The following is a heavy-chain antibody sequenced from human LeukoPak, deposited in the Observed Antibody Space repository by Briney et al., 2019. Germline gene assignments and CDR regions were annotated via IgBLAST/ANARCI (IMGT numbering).Heavy chain of an antibody. V-gene: IGHV3-53*01. CDR3: ARDRLYSSSSEDY. D-gene: IGHD6-6*01. CDR2: IYSGGST. Sequence: PGGSLRLSCAASGFTFSSYAMSWVRQAPGKGLEWVSVIYSGGSTYYADSVKGRFTISRDNSKNTLYLQMSSLRAEDTAVYYCARDRLYSSSSEDYWGQGTLVTVSS. CDR1: GFTFSSYA. J-gene: IGHJ4*02.